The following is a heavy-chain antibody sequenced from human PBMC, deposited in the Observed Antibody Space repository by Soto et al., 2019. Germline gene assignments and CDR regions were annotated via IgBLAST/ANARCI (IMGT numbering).Heavy chain of an antibody. Sequence: GGSLRLSCAASGFTFSGSAMHWVRQASGKGLEWVGRIRSKANSYATAYAASVKGRFTISRDDSKNTAYLQMNSLKTEDTAVYYCTEGRSSGGVHYYDSSGNYYGMDVWGQGTTVTVSS. CDR1: GFTFSGSA. J-gene: IGHJ6*02. CDR2: IRSKANSYAT. CDR3: TEGRSSGGVHYYDSSGNYYGMDV. V-gene: IGHV3-73*01. D-gene: IGHD3-22*01.